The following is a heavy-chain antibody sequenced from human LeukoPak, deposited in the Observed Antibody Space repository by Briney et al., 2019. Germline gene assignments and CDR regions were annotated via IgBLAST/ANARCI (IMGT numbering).Heavy chain of an antibody. D-gene: IGHD3-10*01. CDR2: IRSKANSYAT. Sequence: GGSLRLSCAASGFTFSGSAMHWVRQASGKGLEWVGRIRSKANSYATAYAASVKGRFTISRDNSKNTVYLQMNSLRAEDTAVYYCAKEGADLLWFGDNWFDPWGQGTLVTVSS. CDR3: AKEGADLLWFGDNWFDP. J-gene: IGHJ5*02. V-gene: IGHV3-73*01. CDR1: GFTFSGSA.